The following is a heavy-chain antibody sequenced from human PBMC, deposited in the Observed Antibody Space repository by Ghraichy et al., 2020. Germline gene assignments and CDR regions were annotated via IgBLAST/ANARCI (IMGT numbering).Heavy chain of an antibody. D-gene: IGHD6-13*01. V-gene: IGHV1-18*04. CDR1: GYTFSSYG. J-gene: IGHJ4*02. CDR2: ISAYTGNP. Sequence: ASVKVSCKASGYTFSSYGISWVRQAPGQGLEWMGWISAYTGNPNYAQNLQGRVTMTTDPSTTTAYMELRSLRSDDTAVYYCARVNLAAAGPDFDYWGQGTLVTVSS. CDR3: ARVNLAAAGPDFDY.